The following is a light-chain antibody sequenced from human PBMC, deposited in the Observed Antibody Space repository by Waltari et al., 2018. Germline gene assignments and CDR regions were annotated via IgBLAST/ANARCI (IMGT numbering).Light chain of an antibody. CDR2: EVN. J-gene: IGLJ2*01. CDR1: SSDVGGYNY. V-gene: IGLV2-8*01. CDR3: SSYAGSNSAV. Sequence: QSALTQPPSASGSPGQSVTISCTGISSDVGGYNYVSWYQQHPGKAPKLMIYEVNKRPSGVPNRFSGSKSGNTASLTVSGLQAEDEADYYCSSYAGSNSAVFGGGTKVTVL.